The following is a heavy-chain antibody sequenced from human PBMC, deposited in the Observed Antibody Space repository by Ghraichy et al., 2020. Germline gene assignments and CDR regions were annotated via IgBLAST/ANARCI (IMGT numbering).Heavy chain of an antibody. CDR2: IIPIFGTA. J-gene: IGHJ6*02. V-gene: IGHV1-69*13. D-gene: IGHD2-2*01. CDR3: ARDTLLGYCSSTSCYVAAGTYYYYGMDV. Sequence: SVKVSCKASGGTFSSYAISWVRQAPGQGLEWMGGIIPIFGTANYAQKFQGRVTITADESTSTAYMELSSLRSEDTAVYYCARDTLLGYCSSTSCYVAAGTYYYYGMDVWGQGTTVTVSS. CDR1: GGTFSSYA.